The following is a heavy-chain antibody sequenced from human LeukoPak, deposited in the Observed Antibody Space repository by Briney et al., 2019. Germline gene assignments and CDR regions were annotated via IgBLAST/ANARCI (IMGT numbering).Heavy chain of an antibody. J-gene: IGHJ4*02. CDR2: MNPNSGNT. CDR3: ARFRGNIAAAGDY. V-gene: IGHV1-8*01. D-gene: IGHD6-13*01. Sequence: ASVKVSCKDSGYTFTSYDINWVRQATGQGLEWMGWMNPNSGNTGYAQKFQGRVTMTRNTSISTAYMELSSLRSEDTAVYYCARFRGNIAAAGDYWGQGTLVTVSS. CDR1: GYTFTSYD.